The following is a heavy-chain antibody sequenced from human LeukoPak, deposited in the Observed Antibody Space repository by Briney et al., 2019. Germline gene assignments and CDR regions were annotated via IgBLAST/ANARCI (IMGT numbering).Heavy chain of an antibody. Sequence: GGSLRLSCAASGFTFSSYGMHWVRQAPGKGLEWVAFIRYDGSNKYYADSVKGRFTISRDNSKNTLYLQMNSLRAEDTAVYYCAKDRSYSSFFDYWGQGTRVTVSS. V-gene: IGHV3-30*02. D-gene: IGHD1-26*01. CDR3: AKDRSYSSFFDY. CDR1: GFTFSSYG. J-gene: IGHJ4*02. CDR2: IRYDGSNK.